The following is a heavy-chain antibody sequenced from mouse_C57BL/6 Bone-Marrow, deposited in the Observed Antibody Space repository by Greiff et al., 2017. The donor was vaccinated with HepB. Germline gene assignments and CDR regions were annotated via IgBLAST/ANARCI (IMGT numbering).Heavy chain of an antibody. D-gene: IGHD2-3*01. J-gene: IGHJ4*01. CDR3: ARRLLDVGAMDY. V-gene: IGHV1-47*01. Sequence: VKLVESGAELVKPGASVKMSCKASGYTFTTYPIEWMKQNHGKSLEWIGNFHPYNDDTKYNEKFKGKATLTVEKSSSTVYLELSRLTSDDSAVYYCARRLLDVGAMDYWGQGTSVTVSS. CDR2: FHPYNDDT. CDR1: GYTFTTYP.